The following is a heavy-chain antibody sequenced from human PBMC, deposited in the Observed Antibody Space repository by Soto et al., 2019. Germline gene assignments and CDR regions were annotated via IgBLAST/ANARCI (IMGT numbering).Heavy chain of an antibody. CDR1: EYTLTGYG. J-gene: IGHJ5*02. V-gene: IGHV1-3*01. D-gene: IGHD6-13*01. Sequence: ASLKVSCKPSEYTLTGYGIHWVRQHRVQRLEWMGWINAANGDTKYSPKFQGRVTITRDTSASTAYMELSSLRSEDTAVYYCVRRHVSATGIDWFDPWGQGTLGTASS. CDR3: VRRHVSATGIDWFDP. CDR2: INAANGDT.